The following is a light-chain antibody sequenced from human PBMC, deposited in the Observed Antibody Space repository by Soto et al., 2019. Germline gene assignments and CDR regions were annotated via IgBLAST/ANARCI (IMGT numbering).Light chain of an antibody. CDR1: QTISSW. CDR2: KAS. Sequence: DIQMTQSPSTLSGSVGDRVTITCRASQTISSWLAWYQQKPGKAPKLLIYKASTLKSGVPSRFSGSGSGTDFTLTIKSLQPEDFATYYCQQSYSSPRSFGQGTKLEIK. J-gene: IGKJ2*03. V-gene: IGKV1-5*03. CDR3: QQSYSSPRS.